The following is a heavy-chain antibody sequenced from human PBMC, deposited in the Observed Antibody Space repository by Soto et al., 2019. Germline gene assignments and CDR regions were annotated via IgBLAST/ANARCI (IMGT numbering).Heavy chain of an antibody. J-gene: IGHJ4*02. Sequence: QVQVLESGGGGVQPGRSLRLSCTASGCIFGSYGMHWVRQAPGKGLEWVALISYDGTNKYYPDPVKGRFTISRDNPKNTLYLQMNSLRAEDTAVYYCARIPRAFCGGHCYSENWGQGTLVTVSS. CDR2: ISYDGTNK. CDR3: ARIPRAFCGGHCYSEN. V-gene: IGHV3-30*03. CDR1: GCIFGSYG. D-gene: IGHD2-21*02.